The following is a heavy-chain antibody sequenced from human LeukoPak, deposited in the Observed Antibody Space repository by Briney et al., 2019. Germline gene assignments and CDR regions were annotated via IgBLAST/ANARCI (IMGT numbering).Heavy chain of an antibody. CDR1: GYTFPGYY. Sequence: ASVKVSCKASGYTFPGYYMHWVRQAPGQGLEWMGWINPNSDFTNFAQNFQGRVTMTSDTSISTAYMELSRLRSDDTAVYYCARAISGGSPITASDYWGQGTLVTVSS. CDR2: INPNSDFT. V-gene: IGHV1-2*02. D-gene: IGHD2-15*01. CDR3: ARAISGGSPITASDY. J-gene: IGHJ4*02.